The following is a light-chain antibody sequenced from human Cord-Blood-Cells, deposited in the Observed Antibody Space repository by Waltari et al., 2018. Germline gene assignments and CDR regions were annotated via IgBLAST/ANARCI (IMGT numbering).Light chain of an antibody. J-gene: IGLJ3*02. V-gene: IGLV2-14*03. Sequence: QSALTQPASVSGSPGQSITISCTGTSRDVGGYHYFSWYQQHPGKAPKLMIYDVSNRPSGVSNRFSGSKSGNTASLTISGLQAEDEADYYCSSYTSSSTWVFGGGTKLTVL. CDR3: SSYTSSSTWV. CDR1: SRDVGGYHY. CDR2: DVS.